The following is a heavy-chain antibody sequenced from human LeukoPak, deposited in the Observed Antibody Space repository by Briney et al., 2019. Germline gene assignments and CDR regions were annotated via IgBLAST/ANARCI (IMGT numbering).Heavy chain of an antibody. Sequence: SETLSLTCTVSGGSISSYYWSLIRQPPGKGLEWIGEINHSGSTNYNPSLKSRVTISVDTSKNQFSLKLSSVTAADTAVYYCARFEQWLAKFDYWGQGTLVTVSS. CDR2: INHSGST. D-gene: IGHD6-19*01. CDR1: GGSISSYY. CDR3: ARFEQWLAKFDY. J-gene: IGHJ4*02. V-gene: IGHV4-34*01.